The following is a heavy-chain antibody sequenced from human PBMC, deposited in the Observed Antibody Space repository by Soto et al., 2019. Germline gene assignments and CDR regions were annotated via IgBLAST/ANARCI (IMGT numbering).Heavy chain of an antibody. D-gene: IGHD3-3*01. CDR2: INPNRGGT. CDR1: GYTFTGYY. V-gene: IGHV1-2*04. Sequence: ASVKVSCKASGYTFTGYYMHWVRQAPGQGLEWMGWINPNRGGTNYAQKLQGWVTMTRDTSISTAYMELSRLRSDDTAVYYCARDLSLPTYYDFWSGSFYFDYWGQGTLVTVSS. J-gene: IGHJ4*02. CDR3: ARDLSLPTYYDFWSGSFYFDY.